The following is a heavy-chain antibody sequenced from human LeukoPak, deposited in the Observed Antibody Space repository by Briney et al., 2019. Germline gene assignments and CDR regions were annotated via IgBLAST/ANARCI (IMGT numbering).Heavy chain of an antibody. CDR3: AIPNPAFIGAFEI. D-gene: IGHD1-14*01. CDR1: GYTLNELS. CDR2: FDPEDGDA. Sequence: ASVKVSCQVFGYTLNELSMHWMRQAPGEGLEWMGSFDPEDGDAIYAQKSQGRVTMTEDTLTDTASMELSSLTSEDTAVYYCAIPNPAFIGAFEIWGRGTMVTVSS. J-gene: IGHJ3*02. V-gene: IGHV1-24*01.